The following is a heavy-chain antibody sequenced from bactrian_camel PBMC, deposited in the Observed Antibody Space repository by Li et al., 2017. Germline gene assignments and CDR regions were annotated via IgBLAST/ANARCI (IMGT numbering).Heavy chain of an antibody. D-gene: IGHD3*01. V-gene: IGHV3-2*01. CDR3: VSDVQNTANDYAFEN. Sequence: HVQLVESVGGLVQPGGSLRLSCAASGSTFSRYYMSWVRQAPGNGLEWVSSIYIDGSITYYADSVKGRFTISRDYAKNTVYLQMISLKPEDTSVYYCVSDVQNTANDYAFENWDQGTQVTVS. CDR2: IYIDGSIT. J-gene: IGHJ4*01. CDR1: GSTFSRYY.